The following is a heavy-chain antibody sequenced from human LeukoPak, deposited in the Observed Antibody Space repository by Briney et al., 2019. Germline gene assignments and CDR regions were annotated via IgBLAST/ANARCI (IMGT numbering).Heavy chain of an antibody. Sequence: SETLSLTCTVSGGSISSYYWSWIRQPRGKGLEWIGYIYYSGSTNYNPSLKSRVTISVDTSKNQFSLKLSSVTAADTAVYYCARVGFGGRYFDYWGQGTLVTVSS. D-gene: IGHD4-23*01. CDR1: GGSISSYY. CDR3: ARVGFGGRYFDY. J-gene: IGHJ4*02. CDR2: IYYSGST. V-gene: IGHV4-59*01.